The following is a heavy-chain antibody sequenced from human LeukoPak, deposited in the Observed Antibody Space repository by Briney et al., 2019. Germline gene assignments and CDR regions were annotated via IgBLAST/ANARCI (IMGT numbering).Heavy chain of an antibody. CDR1: GGSISSSSYY. D-gene: IGHD3-22*01. V-gene: IGHV4-39*07. CDR3: ARDNYESSGSAGYFDY. J-gene: IGHJ4*02. Sequence: SETLSLTCTVSGGSISSSSYYWGWIRQPPGKGLEWIGSIYYSGSTNYTPSLKSRVTISVDTSKNQFSLKLSSVTAADTAVYYCARDNYESSGSAGYFDYWGQGTLVTVSS. CDR2: IYYSGST.